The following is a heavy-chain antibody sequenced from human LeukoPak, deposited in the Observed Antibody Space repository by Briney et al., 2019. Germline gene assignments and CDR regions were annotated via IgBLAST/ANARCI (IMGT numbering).Heavy chain of an antibody. Sequence: ASVKVSCKASGYTFTGYYMHWVRQAPGQGLEWMGWISPNSGGTNYAQKFQGRVTMTRDTSISTAYMELSRLRSDDTAVYYCATDAGQQLVRYTLDYWGQGTLVTVSS. CDR3: ATDAGQQLVRYTLDY. V-gene: IGHV1-2*02. J-gene: IGHJ4*02. D-gene: IGHD6-13*01. CDR2: ISPNSGGT. CDR1: GYTFTGYY.